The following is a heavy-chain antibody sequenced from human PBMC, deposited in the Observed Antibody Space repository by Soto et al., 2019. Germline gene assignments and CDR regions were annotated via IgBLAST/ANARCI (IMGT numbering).Heavy chain of an antibody. CDR1: GYKFNSHS. CDR2: IKPNTGNP. V-gene: IGHV7-4-1*01. Sequence: QVQLVQSGSEAMQPGASVKGSCTGSGYKFNSHSINWLRQSPGQGLEWMGWIKPNTGNPTYEQGFTGRFVFSVDTSVSTVYLHIFSLKADDSAVYYGARGRASGSFDYWGQGTLVTVSS. D-gene: IGHD1-26*01. CDR3: ARGRASGSFDY. J-gene: IGHJ4*02.